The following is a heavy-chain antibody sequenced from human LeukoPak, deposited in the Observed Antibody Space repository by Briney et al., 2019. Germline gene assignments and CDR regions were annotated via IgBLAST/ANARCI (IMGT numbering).Heavy chain of an antibody. CDR1: GFTVSGDS. V-gene: IGHV3-53*01. CDR3: ATVSGGDYFDC. D-gene: IGHD3-10*01. J-gene: IGHJ4*02. CDR2: IYSGDST. Sequence: GGSLRLSCAASGFTVSGDSMSWVRQAPGKGLEWVSLIYSGDSTYYADSVKGRFTISRDNSKNTLYLQMNSLRAEDTAMYYCATVSGGDYFDCWGQGTLVTVSS.